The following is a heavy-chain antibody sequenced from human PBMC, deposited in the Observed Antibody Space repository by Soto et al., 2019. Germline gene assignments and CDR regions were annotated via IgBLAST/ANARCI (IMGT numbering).Heavy chain of an antibody. CDR2: ISAYNGNT. CDR3: ATRGTRWLQSPFDY. J-gene: IGHJ4*02. CDR1: GYTFTGNG. V-gene: IGHV1-18*01. Sequence: PVKFPCQPSGYTFTGNGITWQRQAPGQGLEWMGWISAYNGNTNYAQKLQGRVTMTTDTSTSTAYMELRSLRSDDTAVYYCATRGTRWLQSPFDYWGQGTLVTVSS. D-gene: IGHD1-1*01.